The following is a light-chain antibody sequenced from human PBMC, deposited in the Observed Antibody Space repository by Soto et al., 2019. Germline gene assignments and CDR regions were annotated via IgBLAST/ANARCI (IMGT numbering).Light chain of an antibody. CDR1: QSVSNY. Sequence: DIVLTQSPGTLSLSPGDRATLSCRASQSVSNYVAWYQQRPGQAPRILIYDASNRATGIPVRFSGSGSGTDFTLTISSLEPEDFAVYYCQQRSHGLTFGGGTKVDIK. CDR2: DAS. V-gene: IGKV3-11*01. J-gene: IGKJ4*01. CDR3: QQRSHGLT.